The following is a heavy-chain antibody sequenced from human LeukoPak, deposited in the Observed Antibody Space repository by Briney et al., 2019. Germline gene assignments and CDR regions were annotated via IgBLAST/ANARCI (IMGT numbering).Heavy chain of an antibody. CDR2: INHSGST. CDR1: GGSFSGYY. J-gene: IGHJ4*02. D-gene: IGHD2-2*01. CDR3: ARGFVVVPAAMQY. V-gene: IGHV4-34*01. Sequence: PSETLSLTCAVYGGSFSGYYWGWIRQPPGKGLEWIGEINHSGSTNYNPPLKSRVTISVDTSKNQFSLKLSSVTAADTAVYYCARGFVVVPAAMQYWGQGTLVTVSS.